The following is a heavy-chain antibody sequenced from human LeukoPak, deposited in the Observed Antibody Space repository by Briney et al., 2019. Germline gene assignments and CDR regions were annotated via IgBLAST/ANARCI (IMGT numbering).Heavy chain of an antibody. Sequence: GGSLRLSCAASGFTFSNYWMSWVRQAPGKGLDWVANIDHIEREKYYVDSVKGRFTISRDNAKNSLYLQINSLRADDTGVYYCAREFGYRGYIDYWGLGTLVTASS. CDR2: IDHIEREK. V-gene: IGHV3-7*03. D-gene: IGHD5-12*01. CDR1: GFTFSNYW. J-gene: IGHJ4*03. CDR3: AREFGYRGYIDY.